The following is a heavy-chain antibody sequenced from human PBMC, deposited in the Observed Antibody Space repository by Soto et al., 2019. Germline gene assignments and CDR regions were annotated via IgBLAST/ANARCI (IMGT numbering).Heavy chain of an antibody. D-gene: IGHD6-13*01. CDR2: IKQDGSEK. CDR1: GFTFSSYW. V-gene: IGHV3-7*01. CDR3: ARGPSPVYIAAAGTAPFSYYYYGMDV. J-gene: IGHJ6*02. Sequence: PGGSLSLSCAASGFTFSSYWMSWVRQAPGKGLEWVANIKQDGSEKYYVDSVKGRFTISRDNAKNSLYLQMNSLRAEDTAVYYCARGPSPVYIAAAGTAPFSYYYYGMDVWGQGTTVTVSS.